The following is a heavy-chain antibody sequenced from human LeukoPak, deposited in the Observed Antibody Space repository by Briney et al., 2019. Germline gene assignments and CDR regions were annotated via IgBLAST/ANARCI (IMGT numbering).Heavy chain of an antibody. CDR3: ARLVAAAGFDY. V-gene: IGHV3-74*01. D-gene: IGHD6-13*01. CDR2: INTDGSTT. CDR1: GFTFSSYW. Sequence: GGSLRLSCAASGFTFSSYWMHWVRQAPGRGLVWVSRINTDGSTTSYADSVKGRFTISRDNAKNTLYLQMNSLRAEDTAVYYCARLVAAAGFDYWGQGTLVTVSS. J-gene: IGHJ4*02.